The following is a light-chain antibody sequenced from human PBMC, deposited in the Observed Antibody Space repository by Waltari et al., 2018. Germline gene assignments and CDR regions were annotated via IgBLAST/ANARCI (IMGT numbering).Light chain of an antibody. CDR3: QVWDSSRDLVL. J-gene: IGLJ2*01. Sequence: SYVLTQPPSVSVAPGRTATITWWGDNLGRQGVNWYQQRPGQAPVLVVYDDSDRPSDIPERFSGSISGNMATLTVSRVEAGDEADYYCQVWDSSRDLVLIGGGTKLTVL. CDR1: NLGRQG. V-gene: IGLV3-21*03. CDR2: DDS.